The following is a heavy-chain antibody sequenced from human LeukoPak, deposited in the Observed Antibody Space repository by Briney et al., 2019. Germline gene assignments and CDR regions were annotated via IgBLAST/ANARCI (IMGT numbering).Heavy chain of an antibody. CDR3: ARDPGRWQQLGYFDY. D-gene: IGHD5-24*01. CDR2: ISYSGST. CDR1: GGSVSNGSYY. V-gene: IGHV4-61*03. J-gene: IGHJ4*02. Sequence: SETLSLTCTVSGGSVSNGSYYWSWIRQPPGKGLEWIGYISYSGSTNYNPFLKSRVTMSVVTSKNHFSLRLSSVTAADTAVYYCARDPGRWQQLGYFDYWGQRSLVTVSP.